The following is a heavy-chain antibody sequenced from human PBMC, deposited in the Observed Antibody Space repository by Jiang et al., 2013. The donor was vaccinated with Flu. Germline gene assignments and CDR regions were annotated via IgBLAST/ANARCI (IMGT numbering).Heavy chain of an antibody. V-gene: IGHV4-38-2*02. CDR1: GYSISSGYY. Sequence: SETLSLTCAVSGYSISSGYYWGWIRQPPGKGLEWIGSIYYNGYTYDNPSLKSRVTISIDTSKSQFSLKLRSVTAADTAVYYCARDRANYYFDSSAGNWYFDL. J-gene: IGHJ2*01. D-gene: IGHD3-22*01. CDR3: ARDRANYYFDSSAGNWYFDL. CDR2: IYYNGYT.